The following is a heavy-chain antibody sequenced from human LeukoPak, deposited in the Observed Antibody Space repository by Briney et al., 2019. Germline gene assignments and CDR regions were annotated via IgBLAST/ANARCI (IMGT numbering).Heavy chain of an antibody. CDR1: GDSMNGLS. CDR2: IYDTGNT. CDR3: ARGVRVGFSSYYFDY. D-gene: IGHD6-6*01. Sequence: SETLSLTCTVSGDSMNGLSWSWIRQSPGKGLEWIAYIYDTGNTNTSPSLKSRVTLSVDTSKKQFSLRLSSVTAADTAVYYCARGVRVGFSSYYFDYWGQGTLVTVTS. J-gene: IGHJ4*02. V-gene: IGHV4-59*11.